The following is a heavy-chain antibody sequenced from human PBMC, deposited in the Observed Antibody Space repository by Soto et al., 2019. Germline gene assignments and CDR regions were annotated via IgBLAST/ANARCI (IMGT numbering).Heavy chain of an antibody. Sequence: SETLSLTCTVSGGSISSGGYYWSWLRQHPGKGLEWIGYIYYSGSTYYNPLPKRLITISVDTSKNQFSLKLSSVTAANTAVYYCARENYDSSGYYSYFDYWGQGTMVTVSS. D-gene: IGHD3-22*01. V-gene: IGHV4-31*01. CDR3: ARENYDSSGYYSYFDY. J-gene: IGHJ4*02. CDR1: GGSISSGGYY. CDR2: IYYSGST.